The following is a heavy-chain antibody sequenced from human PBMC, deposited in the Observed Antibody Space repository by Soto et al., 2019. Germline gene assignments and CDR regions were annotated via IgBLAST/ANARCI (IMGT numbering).Heavy chain of an antibody. CDR2: IIPIFGTA. V-gene: IGHV1-69*06. CDR3: ARGMEWLGY. CDR1: GGTVISYA. J-gene: IGHJ4*02. Sequence: ASVKVSCKASGGTVISYAISWVRQAPGQGLEWMGGIIPIFGTANYAQKFQGRVTITAEKSTSTAYMELSSLRSEDTAVYYCARGMEWLGYWGQGTLVTVSS. D-gene: IGHD1-1*01.